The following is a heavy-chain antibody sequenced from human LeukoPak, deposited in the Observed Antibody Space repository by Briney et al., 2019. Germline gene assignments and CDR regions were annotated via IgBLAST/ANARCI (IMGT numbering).Heavy chain of an antibody. J-gene: IGHJ4*02. V-gene: IGHV3-74*03. D-gene: IGHD1-26*01. CDR1: GFILTDYW. CDR2: INSDGSRT. Sequence: GGSLRLSWEAFGFILTDYWMHWVRQAPGKGLVWVSRINSDGSRTTYADSVKGRFTISRDNAKNTVSLQMNSLRAEDTAVYYCVRSLVGASDYWGQGTLVTVSS. CDR3: VRSLVGASDY.